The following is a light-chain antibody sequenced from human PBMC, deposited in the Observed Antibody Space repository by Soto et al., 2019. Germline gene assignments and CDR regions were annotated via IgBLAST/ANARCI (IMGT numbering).Light chain of an antibody. CDR2: ETS. Sequence: NVFTQFPATLSLSPGESATLSCRASEYVRVYLAWYHQKPGQAPRLLMYETSTRAPGIPRRFSGSGSGTDFTLSIISLEPEDSGVYCCQQRNDWPALSFGGGTKVDIK. CDR1: EYVRVY. J-gene: IGKJ4*01. V-gene: IGKV3-11*01. CDR3: QQRNDWPALS.